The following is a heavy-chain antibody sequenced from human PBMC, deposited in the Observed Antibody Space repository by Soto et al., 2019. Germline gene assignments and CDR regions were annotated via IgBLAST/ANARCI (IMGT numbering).Heavy chain of an antibody. CDR1: GFTFSSYA. D-gene: IGHD5-18*01. CDR2: ISGSGGSP. Sequence: EVQLLESGGGLVQPGGSLRPSCAASGFTFSSYAMSWVRQAPGKGLEWVSAISGSGGSPYYADSVKGRFTISRDNSKNTLYLQMNSLRAEDTAVYYCAKGVVLSGYSYPYYFDYWGQGTLVTVSS. CDR3: AKGVVLSGYSYPYYFDY. J-gene: IGHJ4*02. V-gene: IGHV3-23*01.